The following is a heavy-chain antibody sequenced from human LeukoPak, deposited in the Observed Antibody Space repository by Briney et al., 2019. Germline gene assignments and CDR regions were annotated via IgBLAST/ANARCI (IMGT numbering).Heavy chain of an antibody. CDR2: IYYSGST. D-gene: IGHD3-9*01. J-gene: IGHJ4*02. CDR3: ARGSPFDWLPDTDYFDY. CDR1: GGSISSGDYY. V-gene: IGHV4-30-4*01. Sequence: PSETLSLTCTVSGGSISSGDYYWSWIRQPPGKGLEWIGYIYYSGSTYYNPSLKSRVTISVDTSKNQFSLKLSSVTAADTAVYYCARGSPFDWLPDTDYFDYWGQGTLVTVSS.